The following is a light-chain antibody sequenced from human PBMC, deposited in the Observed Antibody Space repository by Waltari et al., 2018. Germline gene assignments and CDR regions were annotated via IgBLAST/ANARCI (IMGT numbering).Light chain of an antibody. Sequence: DIVLTQSPGTLSLAPGESATVSCRASETIANSFLARYQQQPAQPPRLLMYLGSHRASGIPDRFRGSGSGAEFTLTITGLEPEDFALYFCQQYVTSPTTFGQGTRLDMK. CDR1: ETIANSF. CDR3: QQYVTSPTT. CDR2: LGS. V-gene: IGKV3-20*01. J-gene: IGKJ5*01.